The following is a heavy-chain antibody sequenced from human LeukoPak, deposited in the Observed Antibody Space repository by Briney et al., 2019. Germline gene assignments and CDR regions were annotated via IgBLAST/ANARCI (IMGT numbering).Heavy chain of an antibody. CDR1: GFTFTSYA. Sequence: PGGSLRLSCAASGFTFTSYAMSWVRQAPGYGLEWVSVIYKVGNTFYADFVKGRFTISRDNSKNTLYLQMNSLRAEDTALYYCARGLVVGGTGVWAFDIWGQGTMVTVSS. CDR3: ARGLVVGGTGVWAFDI. J-gene: IGHJ3*02. D-gene: IGHD1-26*01. V-gene: IGHV3-66*01. CDR2: IYKVGNT.